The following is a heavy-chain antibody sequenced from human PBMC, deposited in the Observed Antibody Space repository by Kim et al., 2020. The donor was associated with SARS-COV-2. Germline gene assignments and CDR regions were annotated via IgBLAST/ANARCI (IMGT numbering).Heavy chain of an antibody. CDR2: ISYDGSNK. J-gene: IGHJ6*02. Sequence: GGSLRLSCAASGFTFSSYAMHWVRQAPGKGLEWVAVISYDGSNKYYADSVKGRFTISRDNSKNTLYLQMNSLRAEDTAVYYCAAPGSDCSGGSCYPENYYSYYYGVDVWGQGTTVTVSS. CDR3: AAPGSDCSGGSCYPENYYSYYYGVDV. V-gene: IGHV3-30-3*01. D-gene: IGHD2-15*01. CDR1: GFTFSSYA.